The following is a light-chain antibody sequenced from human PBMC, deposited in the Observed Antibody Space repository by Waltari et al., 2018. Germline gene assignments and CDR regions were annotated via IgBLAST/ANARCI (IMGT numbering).Light chain of an antibody. CDR1: QSISSD. Sequence: DIQMTQSPSSLFASVGDRVTITCRASQSISSDLNWYQQKPGKAPKLLIYAASSLQSGVPSRFSGSASGTDFTLTISSLQPEDFATYYCQQSYNTPRTFGQGTKVEVK. J-gene: IGKJ1*01. CDR3: QQSYNTPRT. V-gene: IGKV1-39*01. CDR2: AAS.